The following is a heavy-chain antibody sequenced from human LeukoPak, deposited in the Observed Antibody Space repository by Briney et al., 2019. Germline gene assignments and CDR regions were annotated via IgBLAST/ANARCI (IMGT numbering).Heavy chain of an antibody. Sequence: GGSLRLSCAASGFTFSSYAMSWVRQAPGKGLEWVSAISGSGGSTYYADSVKGGFTISRDNSKNTLYLQMNSLRAEDTAVYYCAGSSSFSGTFDYWGQGTLVTVSS. CDR1: GFTFSSYA. CDR2: ISGSGGST. D-gene: IGHD6-6*01. V-gene: IGHV3-23*01. CDR3: AGSSSFSGTFDY. J-gene: IGHJ4*02.